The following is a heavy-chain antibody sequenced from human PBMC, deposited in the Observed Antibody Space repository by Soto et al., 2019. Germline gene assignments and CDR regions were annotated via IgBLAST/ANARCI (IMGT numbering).Heavy chain of an antibody. CDR3: ARGYNGDYVTGGVGY. CDR2: IYYNGST. CDR1: GGSISSGGYY. V-gene: IGHV4-31*03. Sequence: QVQLQESGPGLVKPSQTLSLTCTVSGGSISSGGYYWRWIRQHPGKRLEWIEHIYYNGSTYYNPSPKSRFSISVDTSKIQCSLKVSSVTAADTAVYYGARGYNGDYVTGGVGYWGQGTLVTVSS. D-gene: IGHD4-17*01. J-gene: IGHJ4*02.